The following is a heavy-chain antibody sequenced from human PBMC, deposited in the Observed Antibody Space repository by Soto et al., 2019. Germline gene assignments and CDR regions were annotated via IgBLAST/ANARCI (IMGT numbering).Heavy chain of an antibody. V-gene: IGHV1-69*01. D-gene: IGHD3-10*01. J-gene: IGHJ4*02. CDR2: IIPIFGTP. Sequence: QVQLVQSGAEVKKPGSSVKVSCKASGGIFSTYAISWLRQAPGQGLEWMGGIIPIFGTPNYAQRCQGRVTNTADESTRTAYMELSRLRSEDTAVYYCARDRDDYGSGNYYNRIDFWGQGTLVTVSS. CDR3: ARDRDDYGSGNYYNRIDF. CDR1: GGIFSTYA.